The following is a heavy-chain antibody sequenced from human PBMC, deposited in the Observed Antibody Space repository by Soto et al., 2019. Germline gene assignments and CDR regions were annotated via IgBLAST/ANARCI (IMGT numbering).Heavy chain of an antibody. Sequence: QVQLQQWGAGLLKPSETLSLTCAVYGGSFSGYYWSWIRQPPGKGLEWIGEIHHSESTNYNPSLKSRVTISVDTSKNQFSLKLSSVTAADTAVYYCARGASGYYTFMRYYYYYGMDVWGQGTTVTVSS. D-gene: IGHD3-3*01. CDR3: ARGASGYYTFMRYYYYYGMDV. V-gene: IGHV4-34*01. CDR2: IHHSEST. J-gene: IGHJ6*02. CDR1: GGSFSGYY.